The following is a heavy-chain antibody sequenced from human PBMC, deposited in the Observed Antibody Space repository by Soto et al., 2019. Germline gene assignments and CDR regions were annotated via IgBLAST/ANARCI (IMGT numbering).Heavy chain of an antibody. V-gene: IGHV1-2*02. Sequence: ASVKVSCKASGYTFTGYYMHWVRQAPGQGLEWMGWINPNSGGTNYAQKFQGRVTMTRDTSISTAYMELSRLRSDDTAVYYCARERKSGSGRGNNWFDPWGQGTLVTVSS. CDR2: INPNSGGT. CDR3: ARERKSGSGRGNNWFDP. CDR1: GYTFTGYY. D-gene: IGHD2-15*01. J-gene: IGHJ5*02.